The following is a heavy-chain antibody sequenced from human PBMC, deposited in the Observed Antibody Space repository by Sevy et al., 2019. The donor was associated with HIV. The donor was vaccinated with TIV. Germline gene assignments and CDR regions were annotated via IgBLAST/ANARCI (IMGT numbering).Heavy chain of an antibody. V-gene: IGHV3-7*03. J-gene: IGHJ4*02. D-gene: IGHD3-3*01. Sequence: GSLRLSCAASGFTFSRYWMSWVRQAPGKGLEWVANIKQGGSEKYYVDSVKGRFTISRDNAKNSLYLQMNSLRGEDTAVYYCARGPAPYYDFWSGIYFDFWGQGTLVTVSS. CDR2: IKQGGSEK. CDR1: GFTFSRYW. CDR3: ARGPAPYYDFWSGIYFDF.